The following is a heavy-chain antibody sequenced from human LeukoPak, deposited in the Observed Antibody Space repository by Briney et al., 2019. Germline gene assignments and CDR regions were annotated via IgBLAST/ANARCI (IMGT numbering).Heavy chain of an antibody. CDR2: ISDSGDT. Sequence: SSETLSLTCTVSGGSISSYYWNWIRQPPGKGLEWIAYISDSGDTKFNPSLKSRVTMSIDTSKNQFSLKLTAVTAADTAVYYCARGGGAAGYNYEFDYWGQGTLVTVSS. CDR3: ARGGGAAGYNYEFDY. CDR1: GGSISSYY. V-gene: IGHV4-59*01. D-gene: IGHD5-24*01. J-gene: IGHJ4*02.